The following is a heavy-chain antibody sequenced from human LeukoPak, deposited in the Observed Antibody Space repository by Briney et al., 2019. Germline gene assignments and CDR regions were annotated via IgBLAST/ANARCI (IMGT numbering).Heavy chain of an antibody. CDR2: IYYSRST. J-gene: IGHJ4*02. V-gene: IGHV4-31*03. D-gene: IGHD2-2*01. CDR1: GGSISSGGYY. Sequence: PSETLSLTCTVSGGSISSGGYYWSWIRQHPGKGLEWIGYIYYSRSTYYNPSLKSRVTISVDTSKNQFSLKLSSVTAADTAVYYCARVIVVVPAANYYFDYWGQGTLVTVSS. CDR3: ARVIVVVPAANYYFDY.